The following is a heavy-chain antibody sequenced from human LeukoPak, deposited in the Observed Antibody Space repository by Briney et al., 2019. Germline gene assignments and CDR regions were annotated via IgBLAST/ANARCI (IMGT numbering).Heavy chain of an antibody. Sequence: SETLSLTCTVSGGSVSSGSYYWSWIRQPAGKGLEWIGRINTSGSINYNPSLKSRVTISVDTSKNQFSLKLSSVTAADTAVYYCARRGYSYGSDYWGQGTLVTVSS. CDR2: INTSGSI. D-gene: IGHD5-18*01. CDR1: GGSVSSGSYY. J-gene: IGHJ4*02. CDR3: ARRGYSYGSDY. V-gene: IGHV4-61*02.